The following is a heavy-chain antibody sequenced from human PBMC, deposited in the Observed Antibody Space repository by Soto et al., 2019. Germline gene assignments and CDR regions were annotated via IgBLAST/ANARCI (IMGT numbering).Heavy chain of an antibody. J-gene: IGHJ6*02. CDR2: ISVYNSNT. Sequence: QVRLVQSGAEVRKPGASVKVSCKASGYTFTGYGFSWVRQAPGHGREWMGWISVYNSNTNYAKKFQGRVTMTADTSTSTAYMELRSLRSDDTAVYFCARDDPVEPLDTFSYFGLDVWGRGTTVTVSS. CDR1: GYTFTGYG. V-gene: IGHV1-18*01. CDR3: ARDDPVEPLDTFSYFGLDV. D-gene: IGHD3-9*01.